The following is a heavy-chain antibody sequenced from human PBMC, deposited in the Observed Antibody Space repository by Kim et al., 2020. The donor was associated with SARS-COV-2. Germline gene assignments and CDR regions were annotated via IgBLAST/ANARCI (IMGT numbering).Heavy chain of an antibody. Sequence: GGSLRLSCAASGITFSDSWLSWVRQAPGKGLEWVGRIKSKADGGTADYAAPVEVRFIISRDDSRNTLFLQMNSLKTEDTAVYYCTFRRSTYTEGSDYWV. CDR3: TFRRSTYTEGSDY. J-gene: IGHJ4*01. CDR2: IKSKADGGTA. V-gene: IGHV3-15*01. CDR1: GITFSDSW. D-gene: IGHD2-2*01.